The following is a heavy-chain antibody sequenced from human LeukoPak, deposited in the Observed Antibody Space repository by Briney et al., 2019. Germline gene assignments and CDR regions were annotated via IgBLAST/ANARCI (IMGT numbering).Heavy chain of an antibody. J-gene: IGHJ4*02. CDR1: GGSVSSVSYY. Sequence: SETLSLTCTVSGGSVSSVSYYWGWIRQPPGKGLEWIGMIYYSGSTYYTPSLKSRVTISVDTSKNQFSLKLSSVTAADTAVYYCTLIVVVINDSFDYWGQGTLVTVSS. CDR3: TLIVVVINDSFDY. V-gene: IGHV4-39*07. D-gene: IGHD3-22*01. CDR2: IYYSGST.